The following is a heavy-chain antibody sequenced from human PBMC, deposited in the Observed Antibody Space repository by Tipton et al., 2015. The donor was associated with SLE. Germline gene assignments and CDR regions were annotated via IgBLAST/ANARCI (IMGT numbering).Heavy chain of an antibody. CDR2: IYHSGST. CDR3: ARSEDYGDYEY. V-gene: IGHV4-59*11. J-gene: IGHJ4*02. Sequence: TLSLTCTVSGGSISSHYWSWIRQPPGKGLEWIGNIYHSGSTFYNPSLKSRVTISVDTSKNQFSLKLSSVTAADTAVYYCARSEDYGDYEYWGQGTLVTVSS. D-gene: IGHD4-17*01. CDR1: GGSISSHY.